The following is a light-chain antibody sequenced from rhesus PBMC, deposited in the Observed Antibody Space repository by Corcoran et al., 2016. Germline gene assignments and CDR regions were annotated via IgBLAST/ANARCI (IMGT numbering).Light chain of an antibody. Sequence: MTQTPLSLPVTLGEPATISCRSSQSLLSSDGDNYLSWYLQKPGESPQLLMYFGSIRASGVPDRFSGSRSGTDFTMKISRMEAEDVGIYYCMQGLQAIFTFGPGTKLDIK. CDR2: FGS. V-gene: IGKV2-60*02. J-gene: IGKJ3*01. CDR3: MQGLQAIFT. CDR1: QSLLSSDGDNY.